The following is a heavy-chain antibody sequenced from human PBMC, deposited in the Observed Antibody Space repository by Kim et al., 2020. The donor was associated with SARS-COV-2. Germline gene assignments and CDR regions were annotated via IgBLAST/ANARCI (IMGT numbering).Heavy chain of an antibody. J-gene: IGHJ4*02. CDR2: T. CDR3: ARGGAPPLDY. D-gene: IGHD2-15*01. Sequence: TKHSQKYQGRVTITRDTSARTAYRELSSMRSEDTAVYYCARGGAPPLDYWGQGTLVTVSS. V-gene: IGHV1-3*01.